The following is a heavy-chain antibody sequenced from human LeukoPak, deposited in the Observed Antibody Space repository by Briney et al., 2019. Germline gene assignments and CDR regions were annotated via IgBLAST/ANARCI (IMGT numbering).Heavy chain of an antibody. CDR3: AGDQGVSGSSLHY. CDR1: GGSISSSSHY. CDR2: IFRSANA. D-gene: IGHD3-10*01. Sequence: SETLSLTCTVSGGSISSSSHYWSWIRQPAGKGLEWIGRIFRSANANYSPSLKSRVTMSVDTSKNQFSLKLTSVTAADTAVYYCAGDQGVSGSSLHYWGQGTLVTVSS. J-gene: IGHJ4*02. V-gene: IGHV4-61*02.